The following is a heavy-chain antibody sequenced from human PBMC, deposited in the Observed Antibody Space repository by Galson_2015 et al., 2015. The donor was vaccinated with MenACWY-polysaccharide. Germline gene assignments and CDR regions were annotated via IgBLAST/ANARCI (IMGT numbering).Heavy chain of an antibody. CDR2: ISHDGNSE. J-gene: IGHJ3*02. V-gene: IGHV3-30*04. Sequence: SLRLSCAASGFSFSTSHMHWVRQAPGRGLEWVAGISHDGNSEYYADSVKGRFTISRDNSKNMLYLQLNGLRTEDTAVYPCAKEDHSSGRAPTFDIWGQGTMVAVSS. D-gene: IGHD3-22*01. CDR1: GFSFSTSH. CDR3: AKEDHSSGRAPTFDI.